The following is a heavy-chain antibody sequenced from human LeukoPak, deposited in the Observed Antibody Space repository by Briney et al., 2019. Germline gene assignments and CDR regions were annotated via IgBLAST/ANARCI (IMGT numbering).Heavy chain of an antibody. CDR3: ARGATDVVGATDYYYYGMDV. CDR2: ISSNGGST. CDR1: GFTFSSYA. J-gene: IGHJ6*02. D-gene: IGHD1-26*01. Sequence: GGSLRLSCAASGFTFSSYAMHWVRQAPGKGLEYVSAISSNGGSTYYANSVKGRFTISRDNSKNTLYLQMGSLRAEDMAVYYCARGATDVVGATDYYYYGMDVWGQGTTVTVSS. V-gene: IGHV3-64*01.